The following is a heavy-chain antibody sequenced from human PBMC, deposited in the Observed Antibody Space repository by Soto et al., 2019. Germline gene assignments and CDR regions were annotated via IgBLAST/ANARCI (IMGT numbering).Heavy chain of an antibody. CDR3: ARVRGLTYYDILTGPTMAPVDY. CDR2: ISSSNTI. CDR1: GFTFSSYS. V-gene: IGHV3-48*01. Sequence: PGGSLRLSCAASGFTFSSYSMNWVRQAPGKGLEWVSYISSSNTIYYADSVKGRINISRDNAKNSLYLQMNSLRAEDTAVYYCARVRGLTYYDILTGPTMAPVDYWGQGTLVTVSS. D-gene: IGHD3-9*01. J-gene: IGHJ4*02.